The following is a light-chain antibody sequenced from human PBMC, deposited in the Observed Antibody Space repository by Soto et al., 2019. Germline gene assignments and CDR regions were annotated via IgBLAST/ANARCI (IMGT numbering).Light chain of an antibody. CDR1: QGITSW. J-gene: IGKJ4*01. CDR3: QQTSSFPLT. CDR2: AAS. V-gene: IGKV1-12*01. Sequence: DLQMTQSPSSVSASVGDRVTITCRASQGITSWLAWYQQKPGRAPKLLIYAASSLQSGVPSRFRRSGSGSDFTLTISSLQPEEFATNFCQQTSSFPLTFGGGTKVEIK.